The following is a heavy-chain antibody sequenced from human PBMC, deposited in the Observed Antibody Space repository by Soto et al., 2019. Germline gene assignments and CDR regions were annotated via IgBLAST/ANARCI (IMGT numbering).Heavy chain of an antibody. Sequence: QLQLQESGSGLVKPSQTLSLTCAVSGGSISSGGYSWSWIRQPPGKGLEWIGYIYHSGSTYYNPSLKGRVTRSVDRSKNQFSLKLSSVTAADTAVDYCARALDMYSSSWGGRNNWFDPWGQGTLVTVSS. CDR3: ARALDMYSSSWGGRNNWFDP. CDR1: GGSISSGGYS. J-gene: IGHJ5*02. D-gene: IGHD6-13*01. CDR2: IYHSGST. V-gene: IGHV4-30-2*01.